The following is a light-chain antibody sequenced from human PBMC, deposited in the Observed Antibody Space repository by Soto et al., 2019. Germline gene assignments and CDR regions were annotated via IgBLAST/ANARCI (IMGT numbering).Light chain of an antibody. CDR3: QAWDTSTDPVV. Sequence: SYELTQPPSVSVAPGQTARLTCGGNNIGGKSVHWYQHKPGQAPVLVVYDDSDRPSGIPERFSGSNSGNTATLTISEVEAGDEAHYYCQAWDTSTDPVVFGGGPKLTVL. CDR2: DDS. V-gene: IGLV3-21*02. CDR1: NIGGKS. J-gene: IGLJ2*01.